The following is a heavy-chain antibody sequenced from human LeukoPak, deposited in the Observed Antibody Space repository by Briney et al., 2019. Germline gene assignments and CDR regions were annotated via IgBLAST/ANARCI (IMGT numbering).Heavy chain of an antibody. CDR2: IYPGDSDT. Sequence: GESLKISCKGSGYSFRSYWIGWVRQMPGKGLEWMGIIYPGDSDTRYSPSFQGQVTISVDTSISTAYLQWNTLKASDTAMYYCTRHPTSSSNPYYIDVWGRGTTVTVSS. V-gene: IGHV5-51*01. CDR3: TRHPTSSSNPYYIDV. J-gene: IGHJ6*03. CDR1: GYSFRSYW. D-gene: IGHD6-13*01.